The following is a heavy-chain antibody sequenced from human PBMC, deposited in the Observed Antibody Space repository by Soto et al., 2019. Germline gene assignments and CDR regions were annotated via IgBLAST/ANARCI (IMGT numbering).Heavy chain of an antibody. V-gene: IGHV3-33*01. J-gene: IGHJ4*02. D-gene: IGHD6-19*01. Sequence: QVQLVESGGGVVQPGKSLRLSCTASGFAFSSHAMHWVRQAPGKGLEWVAVIWNDGSNKYYADSMKGRFSISRDNSKNTLYLHMNSLRAGDTAVYYCAREEYSGAWYGVVQYWGQGTQVTVSS. CDR3: AREEYSGAWYGVVQY. CDR1: GFAFSSHA. CDR2: IWNDGSNK.